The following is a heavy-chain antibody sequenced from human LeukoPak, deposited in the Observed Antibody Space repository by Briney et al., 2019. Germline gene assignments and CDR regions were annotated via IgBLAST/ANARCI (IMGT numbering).Heavy chain of an antibody. CDR2: IKQDGSEK. CDR3: ARGAKYYYDSSGYYVDY. J-gene: IGHJ4*02. CDR1: GFTLSSYW. V-gene: IGHV3-7*01. D-gene: IGHD3-22*01. Sequence: PGGSLRLSCAASGFTLSSYWMSWVRQAPGKGLEWVANIKQDGSEKYYVDSVKGRFTISRDNAKNSLYLQMNSLRAEDTAVYYCARGAKYYYDSSGYYVDYWGQGTLVTVSS.